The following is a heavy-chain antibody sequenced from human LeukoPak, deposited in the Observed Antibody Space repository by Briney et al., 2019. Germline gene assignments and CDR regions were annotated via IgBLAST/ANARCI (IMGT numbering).Heavy chain of an antibody. CDR2: IYYTGNT. CDR1: GGSISSYY. CDR3: ARRVTGRGTFYFDY. J-gene: IGHJ4*02. D-gene: IGHD3-16*01. Sequence: PSETLSLTCTVSGGSISSYYWSWIRQPPGKGLEWIGYIYYTGNTNYNPALKSRVTISLDTSRNQFSLKLSSVTAADTAVYCCARRVTGRGTFYFDYWGQGSLITVSS. V-gene: IGHV4-59*08.